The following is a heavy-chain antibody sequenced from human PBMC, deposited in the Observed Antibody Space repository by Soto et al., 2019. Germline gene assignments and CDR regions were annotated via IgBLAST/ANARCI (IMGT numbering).Heavy chain of an antibody. D-gene: IGHD3-3*01. Sequence: QVQLVQSGAEVKKPVASVKVSCKASGYTFTRYYMHWVRQAPGQGLEWMGWINPNSGGTNHAQKVHGLVAMTRGTSISSAYMERSRLRSDDTAMYNCARDRSIFLYVDYYYYKPVSGKGRKVTVPS. J-gene: IGHJ6*03. CDR2: INPNSGGT. CDR3: ARDRSIFLYVDYYYYKPV. V-gene: IGHV1-2*02. CDR1: GYTFTRYY.